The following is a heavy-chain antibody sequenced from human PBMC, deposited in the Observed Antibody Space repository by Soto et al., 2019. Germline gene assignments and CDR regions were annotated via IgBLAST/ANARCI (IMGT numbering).Heavy chain of an antibody. CDR3: ARTSKLTADDAFDI. V-gene: IGHV3-66*01. CDR1: GFTVSSNY. Sequence: GGSLRLSCAASGFTVSSNYMSWVRQAPGKGLEWVSVIYSGGSTYYADSVKGRFTISRDNSKNTLYLQMNSLRAEDTAVYYCARTSKLTADDAFDIWGQGTMVTVSS. CDR2: IYSGGST. J-gene: IGHJ3*02. D-gene: IGHD3-16*01.